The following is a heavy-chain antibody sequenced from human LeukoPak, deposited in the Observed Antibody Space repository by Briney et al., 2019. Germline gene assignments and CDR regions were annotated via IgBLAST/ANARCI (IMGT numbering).Heavy chain of an antibody. D-gene: IGHD3-9*01. CDR2: ISYDGNDK. Sequence: GGSLRLSCVASGFTFKNYGMHWVRQAPGKGLEWVGVISYDGNDKYYANSVKGRFAISRDNSKNTLYLQMNTLRVEDTAVYYCTRDLMDYDVSTGLHHYYMDVWGQGTTVTVSS. CDR3: TRDLMDYDVSTGLHHYYMDV. V-gene: IGHV3-30*03. J-gene: IGHJ6*02. CDR1: GFTFKNYG.